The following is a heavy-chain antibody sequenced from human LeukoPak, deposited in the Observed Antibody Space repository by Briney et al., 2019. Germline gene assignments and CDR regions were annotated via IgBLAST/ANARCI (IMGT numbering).Heavy chain of an antibody. Sequence: PGGSLRLSCAASGFTFSTYWMTWVRQAPGKGLEWVAIIKPDGSEKYYVDSVKGRFTISRDNSKNTLYLQMNSLRAEDTAVYYCAKGGRIQLWLKRGYFDYWGQGTLVTVSS. CDR2: IKPDGSEK. V-gene: IGHV3-7*03. CDR1: GFTFSTYW. CDR3: AKGGRIQLWLKRGYFDY. D-gene: IGHD5-18*01. J-gene: IGHJ4*02.